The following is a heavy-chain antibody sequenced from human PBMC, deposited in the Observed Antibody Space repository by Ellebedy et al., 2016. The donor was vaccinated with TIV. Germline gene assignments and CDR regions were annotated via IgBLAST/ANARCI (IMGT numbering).Heavy chain of an antibody. Sequence: PGGSLRLSCAASGFTFSGYWMHWVRQAPGTGLVWVSRIYGDWSSTSHAYSVNGRFTISRDNAKNTLYLQMNSLRAEDTAVYYCVRERYGSGRNDALDIWGQGTMVTVSS. CDR1: GFTFSGYW. J-gene: IGHJ3*02. D-gene: IGHD3-10*01. V-gene: IGHV3-74*01. CDR3: VRERYGSGRNDALDI. CDR2: IYGDWSST.